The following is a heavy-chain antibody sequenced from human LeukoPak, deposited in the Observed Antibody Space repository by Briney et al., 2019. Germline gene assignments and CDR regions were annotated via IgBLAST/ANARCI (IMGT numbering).Heavy chain of an antibody. D-gene: IGHD3-10*01. V-gene: IGHV1-18*04. CDR3: ARDPPRGGYYGSGSYGWFDP. CDR1: GYTFTGYY. CDR2: ISAYNGNT. Sequence: ASVKVSCKASGYTFTGYYMHWVRQAPAQGLEWMGWISAYNGNTNYVQKLQGRVTMTTDTSTSTAYMELRSLRSDDTAVYYCARDPPRGGYYGSGSYGWFDPWGQGTLVTVSS. J-gene: IGHJ5*02.